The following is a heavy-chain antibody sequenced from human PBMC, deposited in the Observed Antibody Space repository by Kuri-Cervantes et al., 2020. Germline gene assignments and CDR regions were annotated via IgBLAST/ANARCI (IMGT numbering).Heavy chain of an antibody. CDR3: ARGTTTTSLLWFGTPPNYYGMDA. D-gene: IGHD3-10*01. J-gene: IGHJ6*02. V-gene: IGHV4-34*01. CDR2: INHSGST. CDR1: GGSFSGYY. Sequence: GSLRLSCAVYGGSFSGYYWSWIRQPPGKGLEWIGEINHSGSTNYNPSLKSRVTISVDTSKNQFSLKLSSVTAADTAVYYCARGTTTTSLLWFGTPPNYYGMDAWGQGTTVTVSS.